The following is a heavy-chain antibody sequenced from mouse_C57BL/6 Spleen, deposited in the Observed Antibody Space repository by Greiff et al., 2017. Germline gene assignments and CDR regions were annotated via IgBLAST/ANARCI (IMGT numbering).Heavy chain of an antibody. CDR1: GFTFSDYY. J-gene: IGHJ4*01. Sequence: EVKLVESGGGLVQPGGSLKLSCAASGFTFSDYYMYWVRQTPEKRLEWVAYISNGGGRTYYPDTVKGRFTISRDNAKNTLYLQMSRLKSEDTAMYYCARQREGGYYAMDYWGQGTSVTVSA. CDR3: ARQREGGYYAMDY. V-gene: IGHV5-12*01. CDR2: ISNGGGRT.